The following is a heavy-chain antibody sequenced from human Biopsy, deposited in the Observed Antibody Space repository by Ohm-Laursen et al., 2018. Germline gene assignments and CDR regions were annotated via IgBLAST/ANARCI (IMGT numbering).Heavy chain of an antibody. Sequence: SLRLSCAASGFTFSIEWMSWVRQAPGKGLEWVSSISASDDSKYYGDSVKGRFTISRDSSTNTLYLQMNGLRADDTAVYYCATGPVQMVYTNLRGEFASWGQGALVTVSS. J-gene: IGHJ5*02. CDR1: GFTFSIEW. CDR3: ATGPVQMVYTNLRGEFAS. V-gene: IGHV3-23*01. D-gene: IGHD2-8*01. CDR2: ISASDDSK.